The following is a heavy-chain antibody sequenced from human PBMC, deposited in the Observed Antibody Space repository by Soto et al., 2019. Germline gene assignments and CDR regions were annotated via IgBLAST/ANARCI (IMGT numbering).Heavy chain of an antibody. CDR3: AKDKLRFLEGPILAFDI. J-gene: IGHJ3*02. Sequence: PGGSLRLSCAASGFTFSSYGMHWVRQAPGKGLEWVAVISYDGSNKYYADSVKGRFTISRDNSKNTLYLQMNSLRAEDTAVYYCAKDKLRFLEGPILAFDIWGQGTMVTVSS. CDR2: ISYDGSNK. CDR1: GFTFSSYG. V-gene: IGHV3-30*18. D-gene: IGHD3-3*01.